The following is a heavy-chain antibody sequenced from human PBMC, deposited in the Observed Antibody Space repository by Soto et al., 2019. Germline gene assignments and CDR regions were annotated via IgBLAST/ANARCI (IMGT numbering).Heavy chain of an antibody. Sequence: PGGSLRLSCAASGFTFSTYSMNWVRQAPGKGLERVSFISNSNSYIYYADSVKGRFTISRDNAKNSLYLQMNSLRAEDTAAYYCARDYYGDYSFDYRGQGALVTVSS. CDR3: ARDYYGDYSFDY. CDR2: ISNSNSYI. D-gene: IGHD4-17*01. V-gene: IGHV3-21*01. CDR1: GFTFSTYS. J-gene: IGHJ4*02.